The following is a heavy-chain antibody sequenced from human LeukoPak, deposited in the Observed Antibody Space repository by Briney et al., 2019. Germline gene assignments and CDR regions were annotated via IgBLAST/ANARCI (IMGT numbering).Heavy chain of an antibody. CDR3: ARVLGYDILTGYYGYNWFDP. Sequence: ASVKVSCKASGHTFTSYGISWVRQAPGQGLEWMGWISAYNGNTNYAQKLQGRVTMTTDTSTSTAYMELRSLRSDDTAVDYCARVLGYDILTGYYGYNWFDPWGQGTLVTVSS. J-gene: IGHJ5*02. CDR1: GHTFTSYG. D-gene: IGHD3-9*01. CDR2: ISAYNGNT. V-gene: IGHV1-18*01.